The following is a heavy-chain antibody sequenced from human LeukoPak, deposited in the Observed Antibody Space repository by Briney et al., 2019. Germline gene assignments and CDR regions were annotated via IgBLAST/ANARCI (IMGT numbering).Heavy chain of an antibody. CDR3: AKSDGPAYGDYPYYFDY. Sequence: GGSLRLSCAASGFTFSSYGMSWVRQAPGKGLEWVSAISGSGGSTYYADSVKGRFTISRDNSKNTLYLQMNSLRAEDTAVYYCAKSDGPAYGDYPYYFDYWGQGTLVTVSS. CDR1: GFTFSSYG. CDR2: ISGSGGST. D-gene: IGHD4-17*01. J-gene: IGHJ4*02. V-gene: IGHV3-23*01.